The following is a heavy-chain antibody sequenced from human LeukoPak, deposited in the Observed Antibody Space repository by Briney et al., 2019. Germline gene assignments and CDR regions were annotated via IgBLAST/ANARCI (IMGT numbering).Heavy chain of an antibody. Sequence: GGSLRLSCAASGFTFSSYAMSWVRQAPGKGLEWVSAISGSGGSTYYADSVKGRFTISRDNSKNTLYLQMNSLRAEDTAVYYCARVEETGIAAAHGWFDPWGQGTLVTVSS. CDR2: ISGSGGST. CDR3: ARVEETGIAAAHGWFDP. V-gene: IGHV3-23*01. D-gene: IGHD6-13*01. J-gene: IGHJ5*02. CDR1: GFTFSSYA.